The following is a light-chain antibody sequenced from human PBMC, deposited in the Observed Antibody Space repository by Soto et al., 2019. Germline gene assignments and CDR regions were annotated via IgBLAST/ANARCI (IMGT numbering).Light chain of an antibody. J-gene: IGLJ2*01. Sequence: QSALTQPASVSGSPGQSITISCTGTSSDVGGYNYVSWYQQHPGKAPKLMIYDVSNRPSGVSNRFSGSKSGNTASLTISGLLAEDEADYYCSSYTSSIYVVFCGGTKLTVL. V-gene: IGLV2-14*01. CDR3: SSYTSSIYVV. CDR1: SSDVGGYNY. CDR2: DVS.